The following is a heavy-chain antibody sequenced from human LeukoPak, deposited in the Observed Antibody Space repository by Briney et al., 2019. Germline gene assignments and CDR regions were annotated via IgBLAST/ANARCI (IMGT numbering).Heavy chain of an antibody. Sequence: SETLSLTCAVYGGSFSGYYWSWIRQPPGKGLEWIGEINHSGSTNYNPSLKSRVTISVDTSKNQFSLKLSSVTAADMAVYYCARGGRDCSSTSCYAAKPFDYWGQGTLVTVSS. D-gene: IGHD2-2*01. J-gene: IGHJ4*02. CDR1: GGSFSGYY. CDR3: ARGGRDCSSTSCYAAKPFDY. V-gene: IGHV4-34*01. CDR2: INHSGST.